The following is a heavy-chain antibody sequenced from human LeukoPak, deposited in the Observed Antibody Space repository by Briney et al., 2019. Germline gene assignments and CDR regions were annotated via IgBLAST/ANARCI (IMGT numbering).Heavy chain of an antibody. J-gene: IGHJ4*02. V-gene: IGHV4-39*01. CDR1: GGSISSSSDY. CDR2: IYYSGNT. CDR3: ASTPSGSSAWYYFDK. Sequence: PSETLSLTCTVSGGSISSSSDYWGWVRQPPGEGLEWIGSIYYSGNTYYNPSLKSRVTISVDTSKKQFSLKLSSVTAADTAVYYCASTPSGSSAWYYFDKWGQGTLVTVSS. D-gene: IGHD6-19*01.